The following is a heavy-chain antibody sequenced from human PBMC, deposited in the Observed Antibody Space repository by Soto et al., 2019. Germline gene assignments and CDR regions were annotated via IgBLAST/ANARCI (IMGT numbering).Heavy chain of an antibody. D-gene: IGHD3-9*01. CDR2: IYYSGST. CDR3: ARRYDDILTGTNNWFDP. V-gene: IGHV4-39*01. Sequence: SEMLSLTCTVSGGSISSSSYYWGWIRQPPGKGLEWIGSIYYSGSTYYNQSLKSRVTISVDTSKNQFSLKLSSVTAADTAVYYCARRYDDILTGTNNWFDPWGQGTLVTVS. CDR1: GGSISSSSYY. J-gene: IGHJ5*02.